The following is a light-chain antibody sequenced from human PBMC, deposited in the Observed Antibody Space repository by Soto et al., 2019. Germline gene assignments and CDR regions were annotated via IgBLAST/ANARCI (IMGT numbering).Light chain of an antibody. Sequence: QSLLTQPPSVSAAPGQKVTISYSGSSSNIGNNYVSWYQQLPGTAPKLLIYDNNKRPSGIPDRFSGSKSGTSATLGITGLQTGDEADYYCGTWASSLSVYVFGTGTKVTVL. CDR2: DNN. J-gene: IGLJ1*01. CDR1: SSNIGNNY. V-gene: IGLV1-51*01. CDR3: GTWASSLSVYV.